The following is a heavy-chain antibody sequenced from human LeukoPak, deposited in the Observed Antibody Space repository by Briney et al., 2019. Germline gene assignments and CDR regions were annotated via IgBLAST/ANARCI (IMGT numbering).Heavy chain of an antibody. Sequence: SETLSLTCAVYGGSFSGYYWSWIRQPPGKGLEWIGEINHSGSTNYNPSLKSRVTISVDTSKNQFSLKLSSVTAADTAVYYCARLEFWSGYYLDYWGQGTLVTVSS. V-gene: IGHV4-34*01. CDR2: INHSGST. D-gene: IGHD3-3*01. J-gene: IGHJ4*02. CDR1: GGSFSGYY. CDR3: ARLEFWSGYYLDY.